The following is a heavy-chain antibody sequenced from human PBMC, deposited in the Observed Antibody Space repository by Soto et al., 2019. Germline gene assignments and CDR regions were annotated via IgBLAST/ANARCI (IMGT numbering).Heavy chain of an antibody. D-gene: IGHD3-10*01. V-gene: IGHV3-13*01. J-gene: IGHJ6*02. CDR3: TRAAFGDGMDL. Sequence: DVQLVESGGGSVRPGGSLRLSCAAFGFTYDSYDMHWVRQVAGGGLEWVSSMGGAGAKEYAASVRGRFIISRDNAKNSLYFQMDSRRVGDTAVYYCTRAAFGDGMDLWGQGTPVTVSS. CDR2: MGGAGAK. CDR1: GFTYDSYD.